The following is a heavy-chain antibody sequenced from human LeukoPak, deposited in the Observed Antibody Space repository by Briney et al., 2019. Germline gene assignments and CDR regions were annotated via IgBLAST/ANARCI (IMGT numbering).Heavy chain of an antibody. D-gene: IGHD5-12*01. Sequence: PGGSLRLSCAASGFTFSSYNMNWVRQAPGKGLEWVSSISSGSNYIYYADSVKGRFTISRDNSKNTLYLQMNSLRAEDTAVYYCAKDRGWLRPAEYFQHWGQGTLVTVSS. CDR3: AKDRGWLRPAEYFQH. CDR1: GFTFSSYN. J-gene: IGHJ1*01. CDR2: ISSGSNYI. V-gene: IGHV3-21*01.